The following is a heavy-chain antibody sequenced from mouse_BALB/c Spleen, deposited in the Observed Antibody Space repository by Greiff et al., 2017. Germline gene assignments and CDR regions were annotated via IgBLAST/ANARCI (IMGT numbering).Heavy chain of an antibody. CDR1: GFTFSSYA. Sequence: EVQVVESGGGLVKPGGSLKLSCAASGFTFSSYAMSWVRQTPEKRLEWVASISSGGSTYYPDSVKGRFTISRDNARNILYLQMSSLRSEDTAMYYCAIINAMDYWGQGTSVTVSS. J-gene: IGHJ4*01. D-gene: IGHD1-1*01. V-gene: IGHV5-6-5*01. CDR2: ISSGGST. CDR3: AIINAMDY.